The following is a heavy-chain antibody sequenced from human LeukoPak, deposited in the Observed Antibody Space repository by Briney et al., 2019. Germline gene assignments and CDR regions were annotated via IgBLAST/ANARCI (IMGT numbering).Heavy chain of an antibody. Sequence: GGSLRLSCAASGFNFRSYSMNWVRQAPGKGLEWLSFISSSGSAIYYADSVRGRVTISRDNAKNSLSLQTTSMRAEDTAVSFCARDFQPYFDTGGYPSHFDYWGEGAMVTVSS. CDR1: GFNFRSYS. J-gene: IGHJ4*02. CDR2: ISSSGSAI. CDR3: ARDFQPYFDTGGYPSHFDY. D-gene: IGHD3-22*01. V-gene: IGHV3-48*01.